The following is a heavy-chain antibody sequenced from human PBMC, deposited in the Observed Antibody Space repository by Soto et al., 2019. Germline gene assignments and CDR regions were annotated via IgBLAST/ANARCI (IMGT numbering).Heavy chain of an antibody. CDR1: GGSISSSSYY. CDR3: AIHYDFWSGYYIRY. CDR2: IYYSGST. Sequence: SETLSLTCTVSGGSISSSSYYWGWIRQPPGKGLGWIGSIYYSGSTYYNPSLKSRVTISVDTSKNQFSLKLSSVTAADTAVYYCAIHYDFWSGYYIRYWGQGTLVTVSS. D-gene: IGHD3-3*01. V-gene: IGHV4-39*01. J-gene: IGHJ4*02.